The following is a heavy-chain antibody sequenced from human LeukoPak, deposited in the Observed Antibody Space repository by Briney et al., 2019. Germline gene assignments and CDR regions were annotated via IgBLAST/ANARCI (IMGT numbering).Heavy chain of an antibody. CDR1: GDSVSSNSAA. CDR2: TYYRSKWYN. V-gene: IGHV6-1*01. D-gene: IGHD6-13*01. J-gene: IGHJ5*02. CDR3: ASSSSSSWYPNWFDP. Sequence: SQTLSLTYAISGDSVSSNSAAWNWLRQSPSRGLEWLGSTYYRSKWYNDYAVSVKSRITINPDTSKNQFSLQLNSVTSEDTAVYYCASSSSSSWYPNWFDPWGQGALVTVSS.